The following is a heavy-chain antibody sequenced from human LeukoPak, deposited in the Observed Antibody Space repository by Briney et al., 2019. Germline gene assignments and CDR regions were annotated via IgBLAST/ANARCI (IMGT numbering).Heavy chain of an antibody. CDR2: ISSRSTSI. CDR3: ARDYIAYDPLDY. V-gene: IGHV3-21*01. Sequence: GGSLRLSCAASGFTLSLFDMIWVRQAPGKGLEWVSSISSRSTSIYYADSVRGRFTISRDNTKNSLYLQMNSLRAEDTAIYWCARDYIAYDPLDYWGQGTLVTVSS. D-gene: IGHD3-3*01. CDR1: GFTLSLFD. J-gene: IGHJ4*02.